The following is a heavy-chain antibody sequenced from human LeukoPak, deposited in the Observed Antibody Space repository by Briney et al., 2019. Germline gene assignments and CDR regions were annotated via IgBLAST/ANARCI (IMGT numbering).Heavy chain of an antibody. D-gene: IGHD3-10*01. CDR1: GFTFDDYA. J-gene: IGHJ4*02. CDR2: ISGDSDYT. Sequence: GGSLGLSCAASGFTFDDYAMHWVRQAPGMGLEWVSLISGDSDYTYYADSVKGRFTISRDNSKNSLYLQMNTLRTEDNALYYCAKGHGSRTGDFEYWGQGTLVSVSS. V-gene: IGHV3-43*02. CDR3: AKGHGSRTGDFEY.